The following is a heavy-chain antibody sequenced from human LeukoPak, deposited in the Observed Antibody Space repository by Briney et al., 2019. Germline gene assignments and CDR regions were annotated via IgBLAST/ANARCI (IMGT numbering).Heavy chain of an antibody. D-gene: IGHD4-11*01. CDR2: IFSSGRT. V-gene: IGHV4-59*01. CDR1: GGSISSYY. CDR3: ARDDHNNYRFDY. Sequence: SETLSLTGTVSGGSISSYYWSWIRQPPGKGLQWIGYIFSSGRTNYNPSLKSRVTISVDTSKNEFSLRVSSVTAADTAIYYCARDDHNNYRFDYWGQGTLVIVSS. J-gene: IGHJ4*02.